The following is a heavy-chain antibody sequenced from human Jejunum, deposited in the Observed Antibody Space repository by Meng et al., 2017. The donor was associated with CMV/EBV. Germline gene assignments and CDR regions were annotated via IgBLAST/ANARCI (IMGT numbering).Heavy chain of an antibody. Sequence: GQVVGSGGGVVQPGGSLRLSCVTSGISFSNSGMHWVRQAPGKGLEWVVFIRNDGSEIYYVDSVKGRFTISRDNARKSLLLQMDSLRAEDTAMYYCARSQFSPDTSAYRYWGQGTLVTVSS. D-gene: IGHD3-16*01. CDR3: ARSQFSPDTSAYRY. V-gene: IGHV3-30*02. CDR2: IRNDGSEI. CDR1: GISFSNSG. J-gene: IGHJ4*02.